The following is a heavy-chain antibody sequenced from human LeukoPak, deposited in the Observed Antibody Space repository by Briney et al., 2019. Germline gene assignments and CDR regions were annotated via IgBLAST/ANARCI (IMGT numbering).Heavy chain of an antibody. Sequence: GDSLRLSCAASGFTFSSYTMDWVRQAPGKGLEWVSSISASSGYIYYADSMKGRFTISRDNAENSLHLQMNSLRAEDTALYYCASESLYSGSASSDLDYWGQGTLVTVSS. CDR1: GFTFSSYT. J-gene: IGHJ4*02. V-gene: IGHV3-21*01. CDR2: ISASSGYI. CDR3: ASESLYSGSASSDLDY. D-gene: IGHD3-10*01.